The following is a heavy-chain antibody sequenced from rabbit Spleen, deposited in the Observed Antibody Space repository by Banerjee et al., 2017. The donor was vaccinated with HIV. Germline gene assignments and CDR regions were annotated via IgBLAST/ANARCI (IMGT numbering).Heavy chain of an antibody. CDR2: IYADSFGSS. CDR3: ARGSATMTMVIIGYYLNL. Sequence: QSLEESGGDLVKPGASLTLTCTASGFSFSSSYYMCWVRQAPGKGLECIACIYADSFGSSYYASWAKGRFTISKTSSTTVTLQMTSLTAADTATYFCARGSATMTMVIIGYYLNLWGQGTLVTVS. D-gene: IGHD2-1*01. V-gene: IGHV1S40*01. J-gene: IGHJ4*01. CDR1: GFSFSSSYY.